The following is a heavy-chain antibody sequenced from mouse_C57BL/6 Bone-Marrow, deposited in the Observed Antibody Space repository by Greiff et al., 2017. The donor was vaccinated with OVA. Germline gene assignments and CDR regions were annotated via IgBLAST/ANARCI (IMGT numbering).Heavy chain of an antibody. Sequence: VQLQQSGTELVKPGASVKMSCKTSGYTFTDYNMHWVKQSHGKSLEWIGYINPNNGGTSYNQKFKGKATLTVNKSSSTAYMELRSLTSEDSAVYYCARWLWWLDYWGQGTTLTVSS. CDR1: GYTFTDYN. J-gene: IGHJ2*01. CDR3: ARWLWWLDY. CDR2: INPNNGGT. V-gene: IGHV1-22*01. D-gene: IGHD1-1*02.